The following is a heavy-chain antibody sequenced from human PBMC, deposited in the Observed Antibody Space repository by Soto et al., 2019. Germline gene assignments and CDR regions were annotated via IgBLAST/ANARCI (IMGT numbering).Heavy chain of an antibody. Sequence: SETLSLTCTVSGGSVSSGSYYWSWIRQPPGKGLEWIGYIYYSGSTNCNPSLKSRVTISVDTSKNQFSLKLSSVTAADTAVYYCARGISGYDYNYYYYGMDVWGQGTTVTVSS. V-gene: IGHV4-61*01. CDR1: GGSVSSGSYY. J-gene: IGHJ6*02. CDR3: ARGISGYDYNYYYYGMDV. D-gene: IGHD5-12*01. CDR2: IYYSGST.